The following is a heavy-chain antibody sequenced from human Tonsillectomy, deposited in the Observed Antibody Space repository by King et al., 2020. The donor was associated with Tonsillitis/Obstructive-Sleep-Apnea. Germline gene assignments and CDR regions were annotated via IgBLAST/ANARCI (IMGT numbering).Heavy chain of an antibody. V-gene: IGHV3-15*01. Sequence: VQLVESGGGLGKPGGSLRLSCAASGFSFRHAWMSLVPPAPRQGRAWGGRVKSKNDGGTKNDASPVKGRFTISSDDSKNTLYLQMNSLNTEDTAVYYCTTDLRLLTYWGQGTLVTVSS. CDR2: VKSKNDGGTK. J-gene: IGHJ4*02. CDR3: TTDLRLLTY. D-gene: IGHD3-9*01. CDR1: GFSFRHAW.